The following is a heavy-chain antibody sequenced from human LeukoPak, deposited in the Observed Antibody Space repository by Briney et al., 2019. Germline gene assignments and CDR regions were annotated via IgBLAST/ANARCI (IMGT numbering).Heavy chain of an antibody. CDR1: GFTVSSNY. J-gene: IGHJ6*03. CDR2: IYSGGST. D-gene: IGHD5-18*01. CDR3: ARDTARGRYYYYYMDV. V-gene: IGHV3-53*01. Sequence: GGSLRLSCAASGFTVSSNYMSWVRQAPGKGLEWVSVIYSGGSTYYADSVMGRFTISRDNSKNTLYLQMNSLRAGDTAVYYCARDTARGRYYYYYMDVWGKGTTVTVSS.